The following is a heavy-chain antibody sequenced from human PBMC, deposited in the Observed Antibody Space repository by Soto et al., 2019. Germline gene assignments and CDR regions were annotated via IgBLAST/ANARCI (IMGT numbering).Heavy chain of an antibody. Sequence: QVQLVESGGGLVKPGGSLRLSCTASGFTFSDYYMTWIRQAPGKGLEWFSYISSSSSYTNYADSVKGRFTISRDNAKNSLYLQMNSLRAEDTAVYYCARAIIPLTTIFYGMDVCGKGNTVTVSS. CDR2: ISSSSSYT. D-gene: IGHD4-4*01. J-gene: IGHJ6*04. V-gene: IGHV3-11*06. CDR3: ARAIIPLTTIFYGMDV. CDR1: GFTFSDYY.